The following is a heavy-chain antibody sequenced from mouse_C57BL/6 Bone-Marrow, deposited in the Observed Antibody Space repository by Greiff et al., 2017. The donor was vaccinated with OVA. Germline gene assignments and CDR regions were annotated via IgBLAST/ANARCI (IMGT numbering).Heavy chain of an antibody. CDR2: SRNKANDYTT. J-gene: IGHJ1*03. D-gene: IGHD1-1*01. Sequence: EVQRVESGGGLVQSGRSLRLSCATSGFTFSDFYMEWVRQAPGKGLEWIAASRNKANDYTTEYSASVKGRFIVSRDTSQSILYLQMNALRAEDTAIYYCARDASLYGSSYDWYFDVWGTGTTVTVSS. CDR3: ARDASLYGSSYDWYFDV. CDR1: GFTFSDFY. V-gene: IGHV7-1*01.